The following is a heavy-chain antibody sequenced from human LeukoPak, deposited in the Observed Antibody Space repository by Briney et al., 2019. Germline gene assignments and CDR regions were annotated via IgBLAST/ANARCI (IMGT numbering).Heavy chain of an antibody. V-gene: IGHV1-69*05. J-gene: IGHJ4*02. CDR3: ARLIVGAYHFDY. CDR2: IIPIFGTA. CDR1: GGTFSSYA. D-gene: IGHD1-26*01. Sequence: ASVKVSCKASGGTFSSYANSWVRQAPGQGLEWMGGIIPIFGTANYAQKFQGRVTITTDESTSTAYMELSSLRSEDTAVYYCARLIVGAYHFDYWGQGTLVTVSS.